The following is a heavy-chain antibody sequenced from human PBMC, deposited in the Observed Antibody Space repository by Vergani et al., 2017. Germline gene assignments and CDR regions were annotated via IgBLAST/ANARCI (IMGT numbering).Heavy chain of an antibody. CDR2: INHSGST. CDR1: GGSFSGYY. J-gene: IGHJ4*02. V-gene: IGHV4-34*01. CDR3: ARGPVGTMVRGVFDY. D-gene: IGHD3-10*01. Sequence: QVQLQQWGAGLLKPSETLSLTCAVYGGSFSGYYWSWIRQPPGKGPEWIGEINHSGSTNYNPSLKSRVTISVDTSKNQFSLKLSSVTAADTAVYYCARGPVGTMVRGVFDYWGQGTLVTVSS.